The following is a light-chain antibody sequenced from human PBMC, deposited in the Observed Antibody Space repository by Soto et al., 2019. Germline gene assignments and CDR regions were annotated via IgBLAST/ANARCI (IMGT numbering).Light chain of an antibody. Sequence: EIVMTQSPVTLSVSPGERATLSCRASQSVSTSLAWYQQKPGQAPRLLIYGASTRATGIPVTFSGSGSGAEFTLTISSLQSEDFALYYCQQYYKLPLTFGGGTKVEIK. V-gene: IGKV3-15*01. CDR1: QSVSTS. J-gene: IGKJ4*01. CDR3: QQYYKLPLT. CDR2: GAS.